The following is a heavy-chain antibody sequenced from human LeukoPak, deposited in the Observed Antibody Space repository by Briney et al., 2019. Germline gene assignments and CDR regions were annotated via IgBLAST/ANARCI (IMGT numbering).Heavy chain of an antibody. D-gene: IGHD5-18*01. Sequence: SETLSLTCTVSGGSISSYYWSWIRQPAGKGLEWVGRIYTSGSTNYNPSLKSRVTMSVDTSKNQFSLKLISVTAADTAVYYCARDLGGYSDGSYYYYMDVWGKGTTVAVSS. CDR1: GGSISSYY. CDR3: ARDLGGYSDGSYYYYMDV. CDR2: IYTSGST. V-gene: IGHV4-4*07. J-gene: IGHJ6*03.